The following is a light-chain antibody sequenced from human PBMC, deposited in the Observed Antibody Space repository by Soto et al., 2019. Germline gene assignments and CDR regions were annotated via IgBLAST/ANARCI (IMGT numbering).Light chain of an antibody. CDR3: QQSYSTPRT. CDR1: QSISSY. J-gene: IGKJ1*01. CDR2: AAS. Sequence: DIQMTQSPSSLSPSEGDGVTIPCRASQSISSYLNCYQQKPGKAPKLLIYAASSLQSGVPSRFSGSGSGTDFTLTISSLQPEDFATYYCQQSYSTPRTFGQGTKVEIK. V-gene: IGKV1-39*01.